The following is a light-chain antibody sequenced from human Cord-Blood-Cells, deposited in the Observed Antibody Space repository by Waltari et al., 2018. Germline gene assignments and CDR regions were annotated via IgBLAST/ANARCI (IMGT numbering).Light chain of an antibody. CDR1: QSISSY. J-gene: IGKJ2*01. Sequence: DIQMTQSPSSLSASVGDRVTITCRASQSISSYLNWYKQKPGKAPKLLIYAASSLQSGVPSRFSGSGSGTDFTLTISSLQPEDFATYYCQQSYSTPYTF. CDR2: AAS. CDR3: QQSYSTPYT. V-gene: IGKV1-39*01.